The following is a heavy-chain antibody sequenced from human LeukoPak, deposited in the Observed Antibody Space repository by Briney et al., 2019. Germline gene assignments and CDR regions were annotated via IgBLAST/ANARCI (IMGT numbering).Heavy chain of an antibody. D-gene: IGHD6-13*01. V-gene: IGHV3-7*01. J-gene: IGHJ4*02. Sequence: GGSLRLSCAASAFTFNRHWMSWVRQAPGKGLEWVATIKQDGSVQYYLDSVKGRFIISRDNSENTLYLQMNSLRAEDTAVYYCARVGYTGTWYSSPPFDYWGQGTLVTVSS. CDR1: AFTFNRHW. CDR2: IKQDGSVQ. CDR3: ARVGYTGTWYSSPPFDY.